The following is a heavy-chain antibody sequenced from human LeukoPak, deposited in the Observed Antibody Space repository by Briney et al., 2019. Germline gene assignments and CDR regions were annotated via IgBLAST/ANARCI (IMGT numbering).Heavy chain of an antibody. Sequence: PSEALSLTCTVSGASITNYYWSWIRQPPGKGLEWIGYIFYSGSTNYNPSLKSRVTISVDTSKNQFSLKLSSVTAADTAVYYCARRTDQGYSSNYGMDVWGQGTTVTVSS. CDR2: IFYSGST. J-gene: IGHJ6*02. CDR3: ARRTDQGYSSNYGMDV. V-gene: IGHV4-59*01. CDR1: GASITNYY. D-gene: IGHD6-13*01.